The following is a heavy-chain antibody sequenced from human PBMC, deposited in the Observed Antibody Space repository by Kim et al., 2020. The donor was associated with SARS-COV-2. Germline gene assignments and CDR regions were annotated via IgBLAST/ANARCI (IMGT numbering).Heavy chain of an antibody. CDR1: GGSISSSDYY. Sequence: SETLSLTCSVSGGSISSSDYYWGWVRQTPGKGLEWIGSIYFSGNTFFNPSLKSRISISIDTSKNQFSLKMTSVTAADTAVYYCARLEGWSAAGIGGGFYWGQGTLVTVSS. J-gene: IGHJ4*02. CDR3: ARLEGWSAAGIGGGFY. CDR2: IYFSGNT. D-gene: IGHD6-13*01. V-gene: IGHV4-39*01.